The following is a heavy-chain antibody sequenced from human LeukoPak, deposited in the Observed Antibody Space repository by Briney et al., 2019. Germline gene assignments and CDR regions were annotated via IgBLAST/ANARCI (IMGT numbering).Heavy chain of an antibody. D-gene: IGHD3-22*01. CDR1: GFTFDDYA. V-gene: IGHV3-9*01. Sequence: PGGSLRLSCAASGFTFDDYAMHWVRQAPGKGLEWVSGISWNSGSIGYADSVKGRFTISRDNAKNSLYLQMNSLRAEDTAVYYCAKDTYYYDSSGYYPFDYWGQGTLVTVSS. CDR3: AKDTYYYDSSGYYPFDY. J-gene: IGHJ4*02. CDR2: ISWNSGSI.